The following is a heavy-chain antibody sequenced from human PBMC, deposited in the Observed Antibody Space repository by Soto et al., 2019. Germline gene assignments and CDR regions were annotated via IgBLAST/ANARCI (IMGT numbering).Heavy chain of an antibody. D-gene: IGHD6-19*01. CDR2: VIPISGTP. CDR1: GGIFSTFA. Sequence: SVKVSCKASGGIFSTFAFNWVRQAPGQGLEWMGGVIPISGTPSYAQKFQGRVTVTADESTNTVYLELSSLTSEDTAVYYCARKSCAGSGCARPLGPLNIWGHGTAVTVSS. J-gene: IGHJ3*02. CDR3: ARKSCAGSGCARPLGPLNI. V-gene: IGHV1-69*13.